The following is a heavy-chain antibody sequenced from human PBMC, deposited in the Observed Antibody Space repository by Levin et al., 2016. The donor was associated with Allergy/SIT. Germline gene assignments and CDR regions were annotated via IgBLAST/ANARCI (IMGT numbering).Heavy chain of an antibody. CDR3: ARAKWMGGATFDY. CDR1: GYTFTSYA. V-gene: IGHV1-3*01. Sequence: ASVKVSCKASGYTFTSYAMHWVRQAPGQRLEWMGWINAGNGNTKYSQKFQGRVTITRDTSASTAYMELSSLRSEDTAVYYCARAKWMGGATFDYWGQGTLVTVSS. CDR2: INAGNGNT. J-gene: IGHJ4*02. D-gene: IGHD1-26*01.